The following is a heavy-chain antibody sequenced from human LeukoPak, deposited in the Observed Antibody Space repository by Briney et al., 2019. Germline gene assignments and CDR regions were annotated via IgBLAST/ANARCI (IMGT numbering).Heavy chain of an antibody. D-gene: IGHD1-26*01. CDR1: GFTFNKYA. CDR2: ISDSGGST. Sequence: GGPLRLSCAASGFTFNKYAMSWVRQAPGKGLEWVSTISDSGGSTHYADSAKGRFTISRDNSKNTLCLQMNSLRADDTAVYYCASRGVYSGSYYNFDPWGQGTLVTVSS. V-gene: IGHV3-23*01. CDR3: ASRGVYSGSYYNFDP. J-gene: IGHJ5*02.